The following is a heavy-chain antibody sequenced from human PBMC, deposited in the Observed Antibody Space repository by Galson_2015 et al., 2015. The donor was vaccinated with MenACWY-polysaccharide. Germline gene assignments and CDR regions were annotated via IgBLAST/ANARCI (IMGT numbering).Heavy chain of an antibody. V-gene: IGHV3-21*04. CDR3: AKHGSGSLNYYGMDV. CDR2: ISSSSSYI. D-gene: IGHD3-10*01. J-gene: IGHJ6*02. CDR1: GFTFSSYS. Sequence: SLRLSCAASGFTFSSYSMNWVRQAPGKGLEWVSSISSSSSYIYYADSVKGRFTISRDNAKNSLYLQMNSLRAEDTAVYSCAKHGSGSLNYYGMDVWGQGTTVTASS.